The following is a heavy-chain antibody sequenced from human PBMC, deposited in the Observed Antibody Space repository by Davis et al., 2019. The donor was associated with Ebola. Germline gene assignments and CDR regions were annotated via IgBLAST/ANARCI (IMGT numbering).Heavy chain of an antibody. D-gene: IGHD1-26*01. J-gene: IGHJ3*02. V-gene: IGHV3-30*04. Sequence: GESLKISCAASGFTFSSYAMHWVRQALGKGLEWVAVISYDGSNKYYADSVKVRFTISRDNSKNTLYLQMNSLRAEDTAVYYCARDLGKWELLGAFDIWGQGTMVTVSS. CDR3: ARDLGKWELLGAFDI. CDR2: ISYDGSNK. CDR1: GFTFSSYA.